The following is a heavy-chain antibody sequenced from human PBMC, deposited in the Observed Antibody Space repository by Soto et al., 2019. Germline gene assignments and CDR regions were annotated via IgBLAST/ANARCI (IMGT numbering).Heavy chain of an antibody. CDR3: ARGLIAARLRYYYGMDF. J-gene: IGHJ6*02. D-gene: IGHD6-6*01. CDR2: INPSGST. CDR1: GGSFSGYY. V-gene: IGHV4-34*01. Sequence: SETLSLTCAVYGGSFSGYYWSWIRQPPGKGLEWIGEINPSGSTNYNPSLKSRVTISVDTSKNQFSLKLSSVTAADTAVYYCARGLIAARLRYYYGMDFWGQWTTVTVS.